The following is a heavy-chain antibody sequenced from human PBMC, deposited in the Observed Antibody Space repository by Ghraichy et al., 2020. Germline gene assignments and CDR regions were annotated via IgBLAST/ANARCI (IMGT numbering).Heavy chain of an antibody. CDR3: ARAYTAFDY. CDR2: INSDGSIT. Sequence: GGSLRLSCAASGFNLSSYFMHWVRQAPGKGLVWVSRINSDGSITIYADSVKGRFTISRDNAKNTVYLQMNILRAEDTAVYYCARAYTAFDYWGQGILVTVSS. V-gene: IGHV3-74*01. D-gene: IGHD2-2*02. CDR1: GFNLSSYF. J-gene: IGHJ4*02.